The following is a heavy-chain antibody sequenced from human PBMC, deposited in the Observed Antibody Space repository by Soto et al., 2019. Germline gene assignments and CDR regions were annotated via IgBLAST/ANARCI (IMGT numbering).Heavy chain of an antibody. J-gene: IGHJ4*02. CDR3: ARGNRYNWNYFDY. Sequence: PSETLSLTCAVSGGSISSGGYSWSWIRQPPGKGLEWIGYIYHSGSTYYNPSLKSRVTISVDRSKNQFSLKLSSVTAADTAVYYCARGNRYNWNYFDYWGQGTLVTVSS. CDR2: IYHSGST. CDR1: GGSISSGGYS. V-gene: IGHV4-30-2*01. D-gene: IGHD1-20*01.